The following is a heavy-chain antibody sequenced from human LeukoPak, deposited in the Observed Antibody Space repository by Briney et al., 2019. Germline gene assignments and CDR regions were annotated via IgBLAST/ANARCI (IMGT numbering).Heavy chain of an antibody. Sequence: PGGSLRLSCAASGFTFSSYGMHWVRQAPGKGLEWVAVISYDGSNKYYADSVKGRFTISRDNSKNTLYLQMNSLRAEDTAVYYCAKMPLVPGGVYWGQGTLVTVPS. CDR1: GFTFSSYG. D-gene: IGHD6-13*01. V-gene: IGHV3-30*18. CDR3: AKMPLVPGGVY. CDR2: ISYDGSNK. J-gene: IGHJ4*02.